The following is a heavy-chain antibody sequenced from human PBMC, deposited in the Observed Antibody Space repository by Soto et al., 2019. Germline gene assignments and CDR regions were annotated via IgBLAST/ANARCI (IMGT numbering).Heavy chain of an antibody. CDR2: ISSSSSSI. J-gene: IGHJ4*02. V-gene: IGHV3-48*01. D-gene: IGHD6-13*01. CDR1: GFTFSSYS. CDR3: VREVKYSNSWKPFDY. Sequence: EVQLVESGGGLIQPGSSLRLSCAASGFTFSSYSMNWVRQTPGKGLEWVSYISSSSSSIYYADSVKGRFTISRDNAKNSLSLQMNSLRAEDTAVYFYVREVKYSNSWKPFDYWGQGTLVTVSS.